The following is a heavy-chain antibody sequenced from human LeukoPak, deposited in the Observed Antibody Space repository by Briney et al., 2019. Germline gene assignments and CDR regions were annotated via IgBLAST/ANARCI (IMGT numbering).Heavy chain of an antibody. CDR1: GVSFSGYY. Sequence: SETLSLTCAVYGVSFSGYYWSWIRQPPGKGLEWIGEINHSGSTNYNPSLKSRVTISVDTSKNQFSLKLSSVTAADTAVYYCARGRSRYDYVWGSYRSTYYFDYWGQGTLVTVSS. V-gene: IGHV4-34*01. J-gene: IGHJ4*02. D-gene: IGHD3-16*02. CDR2: INHSGST. CDR3: ARGRSRYDYVWGSYRSTYYFDY.